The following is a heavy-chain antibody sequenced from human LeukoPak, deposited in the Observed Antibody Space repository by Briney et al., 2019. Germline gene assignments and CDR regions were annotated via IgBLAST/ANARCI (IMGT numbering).Heavy chain of an antibody. CDR2: IHSSSGSI. CDR1: EFTFSGYE. Sequence: PGGSLRLSCAASEFTFSGYEMNWVRRAPGKGLEWVSSIHSSSGSIYYADSLKGRFTISRDNAKNSLYLQMNSLRAEDTAVYYCARDLAWDAFDIWGQGTMVTVSS. J-gene: IGHJ3*02. V-gene: IGHV3-21*01. CDR3: ARDLAWDAFDI.